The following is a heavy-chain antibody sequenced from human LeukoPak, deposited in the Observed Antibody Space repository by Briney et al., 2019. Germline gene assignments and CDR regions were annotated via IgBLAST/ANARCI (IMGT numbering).Heavy chain of an antibody. CDR2: IYYSGST. Sequence: SETLSLTCSVSGYFSTGYYWSWIRQPPGKGLEWIGYIYYSGSTNYNPSLKSRVTISVDTSKNQFSPKLSSVTAADTAVYYCARIGTIVAYFDYWGQGTLVTVSS. CDR3: ARIGTIVAYFDY. D-gene: IGHD5-12*01. CDR1: GYFSTGYY. V-gene: IGHV4-59*01. J-gene: IGHJ4*02.